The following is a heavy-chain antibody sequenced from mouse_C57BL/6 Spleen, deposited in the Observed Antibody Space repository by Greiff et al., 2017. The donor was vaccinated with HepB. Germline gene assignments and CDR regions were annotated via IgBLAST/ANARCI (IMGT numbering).Heavy chain of an antibody. V-gene: IGHV1-69*01. CDR2: IDPSDSYT. CDR1: GYTFTSYW. D-gene: IGHD1-1*01. J-gene: IGHJ4*01. Sequence: QVQLKQPGAELVMPGASVKLSCKASGYTFTSYWMHWVKQRPGQGLEWIGEIDPSDSYTNYNQKFKGKSTLTVDKSSSTAYMQLSSLTSEDSAVYYCARKLLRHYAMDYWGQGTSVTVSS. CDR3: ARKLLRHYAMDY.